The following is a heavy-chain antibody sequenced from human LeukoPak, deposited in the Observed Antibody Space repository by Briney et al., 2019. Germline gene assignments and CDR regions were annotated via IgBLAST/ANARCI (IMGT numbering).Heavy chain of an antibody. D-gene: IGHD3-10*01. CDR3: ARGSWFGELVSAFDI. V-gene: IGHV3-48*02. J-gene: IGHJ3*02. CDR2: ISTSGSNI. CDR1: GFTFSDYN. Sequence: PGGSLRLSCAASGFTFSDYNMNWVRQAPGKGLEWVSFISTSGSNIGYADSVRGRFTISRDNGKNSLYVQMNSLRDEDTAVYYCARGSWFGELVSAFDIWGQGTMVTVSS.